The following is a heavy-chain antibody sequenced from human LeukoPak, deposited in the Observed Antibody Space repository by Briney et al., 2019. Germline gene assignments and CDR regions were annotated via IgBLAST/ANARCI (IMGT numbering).Heavy chain of an antibody. Sequence: ASVTVSCKAFGYTLTNYGINWVRQAPGQGLEWMGWVSAYSGYTNYAQKLQGRVTMTTDTSTRTAYMELGSLRSDDTAVYYCACGSNYFDYWGQGTLVTVSS. CDR3: ACGSNYFDY. V-gene: IGHV1-18*01. J-gene: IGHJ4*02. CDR1: GYTLTNYG. D-gene: IGHD1-1*01. CDR2: VSAYSGYT.